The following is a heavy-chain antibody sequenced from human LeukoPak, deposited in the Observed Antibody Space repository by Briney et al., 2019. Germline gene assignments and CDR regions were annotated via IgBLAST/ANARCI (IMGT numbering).Heavy chain of an antibody. Sequence: GGSLRLSCAASGFTFSSYGMHWVRQAPGKGLEWVAFIRYDGSNKYYADSVKGRFTISRDNSKNTLYLQMNSLRAEDTAVYYCAKGDVQLERRKAGAGVDYWGQGTLVTVSS. CDR2: IRYDGSNK. CDR1: GFTFSSYG. J-gene: IGHJ4*02. V-gene: IGHV3-30*02. CDR3: AKGDVQLERRKAGAGVDY. D-gene: IGHD1-1*01.